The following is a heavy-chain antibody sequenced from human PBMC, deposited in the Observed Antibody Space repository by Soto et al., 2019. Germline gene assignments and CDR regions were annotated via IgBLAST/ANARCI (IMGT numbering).Heavy chain of an antibody. CDR3: ARVFDP. Sequence: ASVNVSCKASGYTFTDYNMHWVRQAPGQGLEWMGWINPNSGGTNYVQKFQGRVTMTRDTSISTAYMELSRLRSDDTAVYYCARVFDPWGQGTLVTVSS. CDR1: GYTFTDYN. V-gene: IGHV1-2*02. J-gene: IGHJ5*02. CDR2: INPNSGGT.